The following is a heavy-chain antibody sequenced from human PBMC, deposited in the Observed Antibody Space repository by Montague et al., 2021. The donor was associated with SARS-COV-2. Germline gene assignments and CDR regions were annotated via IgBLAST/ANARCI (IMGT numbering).Heavy chain of an antibody. CDR3: ARHVRSLMVRGPDFDY. Sequence: TLSLTCTVSGGSISSGGYYWSWFRQHPGKCLEWIGYIYYSGSTYYNPSLKSRVTVSVDTSKNQFSLKLSSVTAADTAVYYCARHVRSLMVRGPDFDYWGQGTLVTVSS. D-gene: IGHD3-10*01. CDR1: GGSISSGGYY. J-gene: IGHJ4*02. V-gene: IGHV4-31*03. CDR2: IYYSGST.